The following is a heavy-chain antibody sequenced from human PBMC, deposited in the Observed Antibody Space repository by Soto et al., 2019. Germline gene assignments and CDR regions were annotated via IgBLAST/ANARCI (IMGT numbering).Heavy chain of an antibody. V-gene: IGHV3-7*01. CDR2: IKQDGGVK. CDR1: GFTFNNWW. CDR3: ETNRAAAGTD. Sequence: GGSLRLSCAASGFTFNNWWMSWVRQAPGKGLEWLANIKQDGGVKYYVASVRGRFTISRDNAKNSLYLQMNSLRAEDTAVYYCETNRAAAGTDWGQGTLVTVSS. D-gene: IGHD6-13*01. J-gene: IGHJ4*02.